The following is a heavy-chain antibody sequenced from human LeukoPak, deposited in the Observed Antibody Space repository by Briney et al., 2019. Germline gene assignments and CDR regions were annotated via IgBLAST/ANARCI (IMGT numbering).Heavy chain of an antibody. D-gene: IGHD5-18*01. CDR1: GFTFSNFW. Sequence: QPGGSLRLSCAASGFTFSNFWMSWVRQAPGKGLEWVANINQDGSEKYYVDSVKGRFIISRDNAKNSLHLQMNSLRAEDTAVYYCARDHTAAGILFDYWGQGTLVTVSS. J-gene: IGHJ4*02. V-gene: IGHV3-7*01. CDR2: INQDGSEK. CDR3: ARDHTAAGILFDY.